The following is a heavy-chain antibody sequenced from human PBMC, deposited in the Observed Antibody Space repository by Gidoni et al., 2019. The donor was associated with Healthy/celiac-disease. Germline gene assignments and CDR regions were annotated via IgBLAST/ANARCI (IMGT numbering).Heavy chain of an antibody. CDR3: TTDPILLWDFDY. CDR1: CFPFGNAW. J-gene: IGHJ4*02. CDR2: IKSKTDGGTT. D-gene: IGHD3-10*01. V-gene: IGHV3-15*01. Sequence: VQLVESGGGLVTPGGSLRLSCVASCFPFGNAWLSWVRQAPGKGLEWVGRIKSKTDGGTTDYAAHVKGRFTISRDESKNTLYLQMNSLKTEDTAVYYCTTDPILLWDFDYWGQGTLVTVSS.